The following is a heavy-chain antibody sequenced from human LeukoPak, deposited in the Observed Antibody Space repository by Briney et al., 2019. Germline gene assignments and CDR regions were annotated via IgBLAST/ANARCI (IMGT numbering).Heavy chain of an antibody. CDR2: ISGSGGST. J-gene: IGHJ4*02. V-gene: IGHV3-23*01. CDR3: AKDRSYGGNGDY. Sequence: GGSLRLSCTASGFTFSSYWMTWVRQAPGKGLEWVSAISGSGGSTYYADSVKGRFTISRDNSKNTLYLQMNSLRAEDTAVYYCAKDRSYGGNGDYWGQGTLVTVSS. CDR1: GFTFSSYW. D-gene: IGHD4-23*01.